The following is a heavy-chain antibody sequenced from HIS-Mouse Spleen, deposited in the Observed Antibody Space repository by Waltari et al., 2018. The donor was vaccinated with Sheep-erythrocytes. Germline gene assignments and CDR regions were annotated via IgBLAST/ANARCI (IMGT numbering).Heavy chain of an antibody. V-gene: IGHV4-59*08. J-gene: IGHJ3*02. CDR2: IYYSGSP. Sequence: QVQLQESGPGLVKPSETLSLTCTVSGGSISSYYWSWIRQPPGKGLEWIGYIYYSGSPNKNPSRKSQVTISVDTSKNQFSLKLSSVTAADTAVYYCARISSRDYYDSSGYYYSDAFDIWGQGTMVTVSS. D-gene: IGHD3-22*01. CDR1: GGSISSYY. CDR3: ARISSRDYYDSSGYYYSDAFDI.